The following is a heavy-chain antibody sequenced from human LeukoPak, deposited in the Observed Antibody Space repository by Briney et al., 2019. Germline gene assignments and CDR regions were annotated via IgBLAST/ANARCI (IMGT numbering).Heavy chain of an antibody. D-gene: IGHD3-9*01. Sequence: SGGSLRLSCAASGFTFSSYSMNWVRQAPGKGLEWVSSISSSSSYIYYADSVKGRFTISRDNAKNSLYLQMNSLRAEDTAVYYCAKVGGGDVLTGYHDNWGQGTLVTVSS. CDR2: ISSSSSYI. V-gene: IGHV3-21*01. CDR1: GFTFSSYS. J-gene: IGHJ4*02. CDR3: AKVGGGDVLTGYHDN.